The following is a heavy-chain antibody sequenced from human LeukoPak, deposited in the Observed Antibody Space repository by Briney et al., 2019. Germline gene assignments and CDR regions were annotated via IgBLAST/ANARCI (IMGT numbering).Heavy chain of an antibody. Sequence: GGSLRLSCAASGFTLSSYAMSWVRQAPGKGLEWVSAISGSGGSTYYADSVKGRFTISRDNSRNTLYLQMNSLRAEDTAVYYCAHSSGYAFDIWGQGTMVTVSS. J-gene: IGHJ3*02. V-gene: IGHV3-23*01. CDR1: GFTLSSYA. D-gene: IGHD6-19*01. CDR3: AHSSGYAFDI. CDR2: ISGSGGST.